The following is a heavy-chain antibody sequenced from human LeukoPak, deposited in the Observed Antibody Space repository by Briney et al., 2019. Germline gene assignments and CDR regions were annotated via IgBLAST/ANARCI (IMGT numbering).Heavy chain of an antibody. CDR1: GCSFTSYY. J-gene: IGHJ2*01. Sequence: ASVKVSCKASGCSFTSYYMHWVRQAPGQGLEWLGIINPSGGSTSYAQKFQGRVTMTRDTSTSTVYMELSSLRSEDTAVYYCARDLGGGSYGWGKFDLWGRGTLVAVSS. CDR3: ARDLGGGSYGWGKFDL. D-gene: IGHD3-10*01. V-gene: IGHV1-46*01. CDR2: INPSGGST.